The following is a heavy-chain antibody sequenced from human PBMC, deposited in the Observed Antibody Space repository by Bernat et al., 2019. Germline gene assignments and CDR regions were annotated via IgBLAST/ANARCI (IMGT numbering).Heavy chain of an antibody. J-gene: IGHJ2*01. CDR1: GFTFSSYG. CDR2: ISYDGSNK. D-gene: IGHD3-10*01. CDR3: AKEYYYGSGSYPYWYFDL. Sequence: GGSLRLSCAASGFTFSSYGMHWVRQAPGKGLEWVAVISYDGSNKYYADSVKGRFTISRDNSKNTLYLQMNSLRAEDTAVYYCAKEYYYGSGSYPYWYFDLWGRGTLVTVSS. V-gene: IGHV3-30*18.